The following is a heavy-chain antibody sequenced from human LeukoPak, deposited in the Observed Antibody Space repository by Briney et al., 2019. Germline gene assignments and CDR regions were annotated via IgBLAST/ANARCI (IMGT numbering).Heavy chain of an antibody. J-gene: IGHJ6*03. Sequence: GESLQISCKGSGYNFSNFWIGWVRQMPGKGLEWMGIIYPGDSDTRYNSAFKGHVTISADSSSSTAYLQWGSLKASDTGIYYCARQADHHSDYYLDVWGKGTTVTVSS. CDR1: GYNFSNFW. CDR3: ARQADHHSDYYLDV. D-gene: IGHD1-14*01. V-gene: IGHV5-51*01. CDR2: IYPGDSDT.